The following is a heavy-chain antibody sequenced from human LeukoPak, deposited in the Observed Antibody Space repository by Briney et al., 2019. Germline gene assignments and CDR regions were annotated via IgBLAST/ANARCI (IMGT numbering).Heavy chain of an antibody. J-gene: IGHJ5*02. V-gene: IGHV4-59*13. D-gene: IGHD2-2*01. CDR3: ARVDVVVPAALKSGWFDP. CDR1: GGSISSYY. CDR2: IYYSGST. Sequence: SETLSLTCTVPGGSISSYYWSWIRQPPGKGLEWIGYIYYSGSTNYNPSLKSRVTISVDTSKNQFSLKLSSVTAADTAVYYCARVDVVVPAALKSGWFDPWGQGTLVTVSS.